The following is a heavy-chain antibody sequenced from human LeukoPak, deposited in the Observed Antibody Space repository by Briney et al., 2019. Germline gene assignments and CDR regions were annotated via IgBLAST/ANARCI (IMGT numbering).Heavy chain of an antibody. Sequence: ASVKVSCDASGYTFTGYYMHWARQAPGQGLEWMGWINTNNSGTNYAQRFQGRVTMTGDTSISTAYMELRGLTSDDTAVYYCARGRQILEVIIATFDFWGQGTLVTVSS. J-gene: IGHJ4*02. D-gene: IGHD2-21*01. CDR2: INTNNSGT. CDR3: ARGRQILEVIIATFDF. CDR1: GYTFTGYY. V-gene: IGHV1-2*02.